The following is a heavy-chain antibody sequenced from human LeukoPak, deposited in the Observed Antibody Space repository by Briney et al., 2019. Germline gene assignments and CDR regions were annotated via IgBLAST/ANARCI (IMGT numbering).Heavy chain of an antibody. D-gene: IGHD3-22*01. Sequence: GESLKISCKGSGYSFTSYWIGWVRQMPGKGLEWLGIIYPGDSDTRYGPSFQGQVSISADKSTSTAFLQWSSLKASDTAIYFCARTLDSNGSSDHWGQGTLVTVSP. CDR2: IYPGDSDT. CDR3: ARTLDSNGSSDH. J-gene: IGHJ4*02. V-gene: IGHV5-51*01. CDR1: GYSFTSYW.